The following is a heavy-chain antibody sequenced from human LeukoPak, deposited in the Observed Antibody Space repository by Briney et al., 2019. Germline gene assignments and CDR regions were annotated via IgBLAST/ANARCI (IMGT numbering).Heavy chain of an antibody. CDR1: GFTFSSYA. CDR2: ISGGGGST. CDR3: AKSSYYDSSGYYREYYFDY. D-gene: IGHD3-22*01. V-gene: IGHV3-23*01. J-gene: IGHJ4*02. Sequence: GGSLRLSCAASGFTFSSYAMSWVRQAPGKGLEWVSSISGGGGSTNSADSVKGRFTISRDNSKNTLYLQMNSLRAEDTAVYYCAKSSYYDSSGYYREYYFDYWGQGTLVTVSS.